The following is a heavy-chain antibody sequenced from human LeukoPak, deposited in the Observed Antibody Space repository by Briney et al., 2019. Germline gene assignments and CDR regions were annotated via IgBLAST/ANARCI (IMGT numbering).Heavy chain of an antibody. CDR1: GFTVSSNY. V-gene: IGHV3-66*01. J-gene: IGHJ4*02. CDR2: IYSSDGA. CDR3: ARDADS. Sequence: QPGGSLRLSCVASGFTVSSNYMSWVSQAPGKGLEWVSLIYSSDGAYYADSVKGRFTISRDNSKNTLYLQMNSLRAEDTAVYYCARDADSWGQGTLVTVSS.